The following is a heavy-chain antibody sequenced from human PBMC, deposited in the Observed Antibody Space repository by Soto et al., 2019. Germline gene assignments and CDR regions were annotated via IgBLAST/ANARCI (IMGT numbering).Heavy chain of an antibody. CDR2: LIPILGTT. CDR1: GGTFSSDA. J-gene: IGHJ4*02. Sequence: QVQLVQSGAEVRKPGSSVKVSCKASGGTFSSDAVSWVRQAPGQGLEWMGGLIPILGTTHYAHKLQGRVTITADDSTNTAYMELSSLRSDETAVYYCARASGYVSGWYHDYWGQGTRVTVSS. D-gene: IGHD6-19*01. CDR3: ARASGYVSGWYHDY. V-gene: IGHV1-69*01.